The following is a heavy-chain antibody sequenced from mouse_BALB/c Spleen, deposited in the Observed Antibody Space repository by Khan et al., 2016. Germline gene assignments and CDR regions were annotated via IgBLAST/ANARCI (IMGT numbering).Heavy chain of an antibody. D-gene: IGHD1-2*01. V-gene: IGHV4-1*02. J-gene: IGHJ3*01. Sequence: EVKLLESGGGLEQPGGSVKLSCAASGYSFSRYWMSWVQQAPGKGLEWIGEINPDSSTTNYTPSLKDKFIISIDNATNTPYLQMSNVRSEDTALYYCARAGYSGYFDYWGQGTLVTVSA. CDR3: ARAGYSGYFDY. CDR2: INPDSSTT. CDR1: GYSFSRYW.